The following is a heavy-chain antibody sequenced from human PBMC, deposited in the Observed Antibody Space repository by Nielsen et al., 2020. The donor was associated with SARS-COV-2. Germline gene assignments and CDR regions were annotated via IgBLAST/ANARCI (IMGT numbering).Heavy chain of an antibody. CDR3: ARVDGVVIFHYYMDV. D-gene: IGHD3-16*02. CDR2: IKPDGLEK. J-gene: IGHJ6*03. CDR1: GFSLRRDW. V-gene: IGHV3-7*03. Sequence: GESLKISCSASGFSLRRDWMSWVRQAPGKGLEWVADIKPDGLEKNYVDSVKGRFTISRDNGRNSVYLEVNSLRVEDTAVYYCARVDGVVIFHYYMDVWGKGTSVTVSS.